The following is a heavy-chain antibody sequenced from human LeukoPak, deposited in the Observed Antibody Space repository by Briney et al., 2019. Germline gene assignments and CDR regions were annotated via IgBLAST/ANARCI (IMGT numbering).Heavy chain of an antibody. CDR3: AKDCYSNYADYFDY. D-gene: IGHD4-11*01. CDR2: ISSSGGST. CDR1: GFTVSSNY. V-gene: IGHV3-23*01. Sequence: GGSLRLSCAASGFTVSSNYMSWVRQAPGKGLEWVSAISSSGGSTYYADSVKGRFTISRDNSKNTLYLQMNSLRAEDTAVYYCAKDCYSNYADYFDYWGQGTLVTVSS. J-gene: IGHJ4*02.